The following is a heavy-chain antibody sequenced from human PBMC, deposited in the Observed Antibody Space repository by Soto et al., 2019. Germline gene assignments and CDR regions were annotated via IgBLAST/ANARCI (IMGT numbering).Heavy chain of an antibody. J-gene: IGHJ6*02. CDR2: IIPIFGTA. CDR1: GGTFSSYA. Sequence: ASVKVSCKASGGTFSSYAISWVRQAPGQGLEWMGGIIPIFGTANYAQKFQGRVTITADESTSTAYMELSSLRSEDTAVYYCARDLTQKHYDILTGPDDGMDVWGQGTTVTVSS. D-gene: IGHD3-9*01. CDR3: ARDLTQKHYDILTGPDDGMDV. V-gene: IGHV1-69*13.